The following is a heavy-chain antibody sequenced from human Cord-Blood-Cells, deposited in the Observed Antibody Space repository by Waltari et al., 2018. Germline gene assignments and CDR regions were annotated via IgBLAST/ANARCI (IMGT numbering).Heavy chain of an antibody. CDR3: ARDTTLDGSSSSDAFDI. CDR2: ISSSSSYI. D-gene: IGHD6-6*01. CDR1: GFTFSSYS. V-gene: IGHV3-21*01. J-gene: IGHJ3*02. Sequence: EVQLVESGGGLVKPGGSLRLSCAASGFTFSSYSMDWVRQAPGKGLEWVSSISSSSSYIYYADSVKGRFTISRDNAKNSLYLQMNSLRAEDTAVYYCARDTTLDGSSSSDAFDIWGQGTMVTVSS.